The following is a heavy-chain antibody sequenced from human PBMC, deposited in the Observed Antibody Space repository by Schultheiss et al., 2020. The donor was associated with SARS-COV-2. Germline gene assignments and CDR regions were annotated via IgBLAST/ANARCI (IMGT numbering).Heavy chain of an antibody. CDR3: ASTSDIVVAVATA. D-gene: IGHD2-15*01. Sequence: GSLRLSCAVSGDFFSTYYWSWVRQPPGKGLEWIGYVRLSGSTDYNPSLRSRVTISVDTSKNQFSLRLTSVTAADTAVYYCASTSDIVVAVATAWGQGTLVTVSS. J-gene: IGHJ1*01. CDR2: VRLSGST. V-gene: IGHV4-59*01. CDR1: GDFFSTYY.